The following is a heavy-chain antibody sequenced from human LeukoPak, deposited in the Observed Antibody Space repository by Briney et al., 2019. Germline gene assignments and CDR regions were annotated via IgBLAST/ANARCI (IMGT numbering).Heavy chain of an antibody. V-gene: IGHV1-46*01. Sequence: ASVTVSFKASGYTFTGYYIHWVRQAPGQRLEWMGLIKPGGDNTNYAQNFQGRVTMTSDTSARTVYMELSSLRSEDTAIYYCARIRDGYNDAYDIWGQGTVVTVPS. CDR3: ARIRDGYNDAYDI. D-gene: IGHD5-24*01. J-gene: IGHJ3*02. CDR1: GYTFTGYY. CDR2: IKPGGDNT.